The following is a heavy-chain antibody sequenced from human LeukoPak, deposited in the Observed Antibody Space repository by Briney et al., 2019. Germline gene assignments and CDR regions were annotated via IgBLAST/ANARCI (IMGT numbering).Heavy chain of an antibody. CDR2: ISYDGSNK. CDR3: AKDNVWFGELTLDY. Sequence: PGRSLRLSCAASGFTFSSYGMHWVRQAPGKGLEWVAVISYDGSNKYYADSVKGRFTISRDNSENTLYLQMNSLRAEDTAVYYCAKDNVWFGELTLDYWGQGTLVTVSS. J-gene: IGHJ4*02. D-gene: IGHD3-10*01. V-gene: IGHV3-30*18. CDR1: GFTFSSYG.